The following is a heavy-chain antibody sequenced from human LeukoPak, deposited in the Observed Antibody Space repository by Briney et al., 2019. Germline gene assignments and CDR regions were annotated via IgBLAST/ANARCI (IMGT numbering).Heavy chain of an antibody. CDR2: IGDGGST. J-gene: IGHJ5*02. D-gene: IGHD3-10*01. V-gene: IGHV4-34*01. CDR1: GGSFSGYY. Sequence: PSETLSLTCAVHGGSFSGYYWSWIRQSPGKGLEWIGEIGDGGSTNYNPSLKGRVTMSVDMSKDQFSLRLNSVTAADAAVYYCARWFYGHDYNWFDPWGQGTLVTVSS. CDR3: ARWFYGHDYNWFDP.